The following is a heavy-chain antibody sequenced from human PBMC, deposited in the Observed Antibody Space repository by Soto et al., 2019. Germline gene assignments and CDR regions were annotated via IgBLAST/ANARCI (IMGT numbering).Heavy chain of an antibody. V-gene: IGHV4-59*01. CDR2: IYYSGST. Sequence: SETLSLTCTVSGGSISSYYWSWIRQPPGKGLEWIGYIYYSGSTNYNPSLKSRVTISVDTSKNQFSLKLSSVTAADTAVYYCARGSPARPKLFNYYYYMDVWGKGTTVTVSS. J-gene: IGHJ6*03. CDR1: GGSISSYY. D-gene: IGHD6-6*01. CDR3: ARGSPARPKLFNYYYYMDV.